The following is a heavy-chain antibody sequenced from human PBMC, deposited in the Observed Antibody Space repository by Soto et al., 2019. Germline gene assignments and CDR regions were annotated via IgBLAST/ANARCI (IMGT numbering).Heavy chain of an antibody. CDR3: ARLTLAGFDP. J-gene: IGHJ5*02. Sequence: PRGSLRLSCAASGLTVGSNYMAWVRQAPGTGLEWVSAIYAGGGTYHADSVKGRFALSRDSSKNTLYLQMNSLRVEDTAVYYCARLTLAGFDPWGKGT. CDR2: IYAGGGT. V-gene: IGHV3-53*01. CDR1: GLTVGSNY. D-gene: IGHD2-15*01.